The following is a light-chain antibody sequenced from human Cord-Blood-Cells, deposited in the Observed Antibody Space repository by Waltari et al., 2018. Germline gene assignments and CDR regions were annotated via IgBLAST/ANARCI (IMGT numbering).Light chain of an antibody. Sequence: SSELTQDPAVSVALGQKVRITCQGDSSRRYYASCYQQKPGQAPVLVIYGKNNRPSGIPDRFSGASSGNTASLPLTGAQAEDEAEYFCNSRDSSGNHLVFGGGTKLTVL. CDR1: SSRRYY. V-gene: IGLV3-19*01. J-gene: IGLJ3*02. CDR2: GKN. CDR3: NSRDSSGNHLV.